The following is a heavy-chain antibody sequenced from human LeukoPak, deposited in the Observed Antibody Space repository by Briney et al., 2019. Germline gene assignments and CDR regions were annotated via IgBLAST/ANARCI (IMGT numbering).Heavy chain of an antibody. V-gene: IGHV4-30-4*01. CDR2: IYYSGST. D-gene: IGHD4-17*01. Sequence: SQTLALTCTVAGGSISSGDYYWSWIRQPPGKGLEWIGYIYYSGSTYYNPSLKSRVTISVDTSKNQFSLKLSSVTAADTAVYYCARANYGDLYGMDVWGQGTTVTVSS. CDR3: ARANYGDLYGMDV. CDR1: GGSISSGDYY. J-gene: IGHJ6*02.